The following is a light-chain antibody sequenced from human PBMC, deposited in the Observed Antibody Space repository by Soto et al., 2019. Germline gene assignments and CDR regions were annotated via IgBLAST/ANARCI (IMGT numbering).Light chain of an antibody. J-gene: IGKJ4*01. V-gene: IGKV3-20*01. Sequence: DIVLTQSPGTLSLSPGDSATLSCRASQSVSSSYLAWYQQKPCQAPRLLIYGASSRATGIPDRFSGSGSGTDFTLTISRLEPEDFAVYYCQQYGSSPPLTFGGGTKVDIK. CDR1: QSVSSSY. CDR2: GAS. CDR3: QQYGSSPPLT.